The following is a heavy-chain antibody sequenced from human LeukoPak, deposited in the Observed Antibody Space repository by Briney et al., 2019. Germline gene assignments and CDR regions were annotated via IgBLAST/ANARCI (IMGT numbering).Heavy chain of an antibody. CDR2: IYHSGST. V-gene: IGHV4-38-2*01. Sequence: SETLSLTCAVSGYSISSGYYWGWIRQPPGKGLEWIGSIYHSGSTCYNPSLKSRVTISVDTSKNQFSLKPSSVTAADTAVYYCASPLGYCSSTSCSDAFDIWGQGTMVTVSS. D-gene: IGHD2-2*01. J-gene: IGHJ3*02. CDR3: ASPLGYCSSTSCSDAFDI. CDR1: GYSISSGYY.